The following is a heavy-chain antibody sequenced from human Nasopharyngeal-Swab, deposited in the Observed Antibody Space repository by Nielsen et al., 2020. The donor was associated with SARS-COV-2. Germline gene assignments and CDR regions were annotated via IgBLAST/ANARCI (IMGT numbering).Heavy chain of an antibody. Sequence: SVQVSCKTSGGTFSSYTITWIRQAPGQGLVWMGGIIPISGTRNYAPKFQGRVTITADESTSTAYMELSSLRSEDTAVYYCARASRQYYDSGGYYFTYWGQGTLVTVSS. D-gene: IGHD3-22*01. CDR1: GGTFSSYT. CDR3: ARASRQYYDSGGYYFTY. V-gene: IGHV1-69*13. CDR2: IIPISGTR. J-gene: IGHJ4*02.